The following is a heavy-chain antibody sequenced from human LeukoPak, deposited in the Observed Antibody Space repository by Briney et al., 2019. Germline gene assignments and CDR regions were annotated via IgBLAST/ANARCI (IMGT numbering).Heavy chain of an antibody. CDR3: ARGSGWYYY. Sequence: SETLSLTCTVSGGSISNYYWSWIRQPPGKGLEWIGYIYYSGSTNYNPSLKSRVTISVDTSKNQFSLKLSSVTAADTAVYYCARGSGWYYYWGQGTLVIVSS. CDR1: GGSISNYY. CDR2: IYYSGST. J-gene: IGHJ4*02. D-gene: IGHD6-19*01. V-gene: IGHV4-59*01.